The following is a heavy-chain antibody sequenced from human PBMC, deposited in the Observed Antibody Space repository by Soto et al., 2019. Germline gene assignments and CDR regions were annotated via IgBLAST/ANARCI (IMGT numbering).Heavy chain of an antibody. V-gene: IGHV3-7*04. J-gene: IGHJ6*02. CDR2: IKQDGSEK. CDR1: GFTFSSYW. D-gene: IGHD3-22*01. Sequence: GGSLRLSCATSGFTFSSYWMSWVRQAPGKGLEWVANIKQDGSEKYYVDSVKGRFTISRDNAKNSLYLQMNSLRAEDTAVYYCARFYYDSSGYLPSPYYYYYGMDVWGQGTTVTVS. CDR3: ARFYYDSSGYLPSPYYYYYGMDV.